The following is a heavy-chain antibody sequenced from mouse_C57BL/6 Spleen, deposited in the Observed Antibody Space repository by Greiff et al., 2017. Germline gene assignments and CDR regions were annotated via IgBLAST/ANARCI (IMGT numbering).Heavy chain of an antibody. CDR3: ARSGAIGATYYFDY. CDR2: IYPTSGNT. J-gene: IGHJ2*01. V-gene: IGHV1-81*01. CDR1: GYTFTSYG. Sequence: QVQLQQSGAELARPGASVKLSCKASGYTFTSYGISWVKQRPGQGLEWIGEIYPTSGNTYYNEKFKGKATLTADKSSSTAYMELRSLTSEDSAVYFCARSGAIGATYYFDYWGQGTTLTVSS. D-gene: IGHD3-1*01.